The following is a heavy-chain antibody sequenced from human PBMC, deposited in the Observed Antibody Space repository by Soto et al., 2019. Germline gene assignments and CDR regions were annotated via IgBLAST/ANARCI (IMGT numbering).Heavy chain of an antibody. CDR2: INHSGST. J-gene: IGHJ4*02. CDR3: ARGARTFDY. D-gene: IGHD1-1*01. CDR1: GGSLSGYY. V-gene: IGHV4-34*01. Sequence: SETLSLTCAVYGGSLSGYYWSWIRQPPGKGLEWIGEINHSGSTNYNPSLKSRVTISVDTSKNQFSLKLSSVTAADTAVYYCARGARTFDYWGQGTLVTVSS.